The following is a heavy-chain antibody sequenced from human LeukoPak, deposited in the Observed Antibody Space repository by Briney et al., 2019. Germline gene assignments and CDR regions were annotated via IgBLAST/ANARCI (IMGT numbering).Heavy chain of an antibody. V-gene: IGHV1-2*02. CDR2: INPNSGGT. CDR3: ARFNNKNWGLADSPVPDAFDI. CDR1: GYTFTGYY. Sequence: ASVKVSCKASGYTFTGYYMHWVRQAPGQGLEWMGWINPNSGGTNYAQKFQGRVTMTRDTSISTAYMELSRLRSDDTAVYYCARFNNKNWGLADSPVPDAFDIWGQGTMVTVSS. D-gene: IGHD7-27*01. J-gene: IGHJ3*02.